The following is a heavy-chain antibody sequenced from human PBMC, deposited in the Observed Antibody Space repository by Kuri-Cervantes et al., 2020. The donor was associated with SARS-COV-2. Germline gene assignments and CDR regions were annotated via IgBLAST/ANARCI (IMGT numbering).Heavy chain of an antibody. J-gene: IGHJ5*02. CDR3: AREVGDYYGSGSYYNVNWFDP. D-gene: IGHD3-10*01. CDR2: IYTSGST. CDR1: GGSISSYY. Sequence: GSLRLSCTVSGGSISSYYWSWIRQPAGKGLEWIGRIYTSGSTNYNPSLKSRVTMSVDTSKNQFSLKLSSVTAADTAVYYCAREVGDYYGSGSYYNVNWFDPWGQGTLVTVSS. V-gene: IGHV4-4*07.